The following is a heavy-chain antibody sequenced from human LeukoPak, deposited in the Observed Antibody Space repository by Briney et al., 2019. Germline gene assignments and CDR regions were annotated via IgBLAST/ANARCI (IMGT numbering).Heavy chain of an antibody. J-gene: IGHJ4*02. CDR3: ARVYYYDSSGTGALDY. V-gene: IGHV3-33*01. D-gene: IGHD3-22*01. CDR1: GFTFSSYG. CDR2: IWYDGSNK. Sequence: GGSLRLSCAASGFTFSSYGMHWVRQAPGKGLEWVAVIWYDGSNKYYADSVKGRFTISRDNSKNTLYLQTNSLRAEDTAVYYCARVYYYDSSGTGALDYWGQGTLVTVSS.